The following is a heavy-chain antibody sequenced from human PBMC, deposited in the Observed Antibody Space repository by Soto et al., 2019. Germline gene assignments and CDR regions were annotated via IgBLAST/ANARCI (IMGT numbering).Heavy chain of an antibody. D-gene: IGHD3-22*01. CDR2: ISAYNGNT. CDR3: ARSSHDELYYYDSSGYLPLFDY. J-gene: IGHJ4*02. Sequence: ASVKVSCKASGYTFTSYGISWVRQAPGQGLEWMGWISAYNGNTNYAQKLQGRATMTTDTSTSTAYMELRSLRSDDTAVYYCARSSHDELYYYDSSGYLPLFDYWGQGTLVTVSS. V-gene: IGHV1-18*01. CDR1: GYTFTSYG.